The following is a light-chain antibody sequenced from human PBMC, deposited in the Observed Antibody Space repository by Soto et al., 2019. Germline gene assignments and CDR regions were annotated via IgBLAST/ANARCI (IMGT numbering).Light chain of an antibody. CDR2: DVS. Sequence: QSALTQPASVSGSPGQSITISCTGTSSDVGGYNYVSWYQQHPGKAPKLMIYDVSNRPSGVSNRFSGSKSGNTASLTISGLQAEDEADYYCGSYTSGSTQVFGGGTKLTVL. V-gene: IGLV2-14*01. CDR1: SSDVGGYNY. CDR3: GSYTSGSTQV. J-gene: IGLJ2*01.